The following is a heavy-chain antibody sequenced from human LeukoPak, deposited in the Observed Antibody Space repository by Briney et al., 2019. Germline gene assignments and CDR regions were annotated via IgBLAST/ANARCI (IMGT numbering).Heavy chain of an antibody. CDR2: MNPNSGNT. D-gene: IGHD3-10*01. Sequence: GASVKVSCKASGYTFTSYDINWVRQATGQGLEWMGWMNPNSGNTGYAQKFQGRVTMTRDTSISTAYMELSRLRSDDTAVYYCARDSPDKYGSVSFDPWGQGTLVTVSS. J-gene: IGHJ5*02. CDR3: ARDSPDKYGSVSFDP. CDR1: GYTFTSYD. V-gene: IGHV1-8*01.